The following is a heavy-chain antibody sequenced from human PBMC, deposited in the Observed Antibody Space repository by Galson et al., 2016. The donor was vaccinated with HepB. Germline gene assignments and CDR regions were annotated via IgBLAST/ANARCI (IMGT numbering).Heavy chain of an antibody. CDR1: GITFSRYW. J-gene: IGHJ4*02. CDR3: VRGGYVSSWYWVY. V-gene: IGHV3-7*01. D-gene: IGHD6-13*01. Sequence: SLRLSCAAPGITFSRYWMTWVRQSPGKGLEWVANINQDGSEKSYGDSVKGRFTISRDSSNNSLLLEMNNLRAEDTAEYYCVRGGYVSSWYWVYWGQGTLVPVSS. CDR2: INQDGSEK.